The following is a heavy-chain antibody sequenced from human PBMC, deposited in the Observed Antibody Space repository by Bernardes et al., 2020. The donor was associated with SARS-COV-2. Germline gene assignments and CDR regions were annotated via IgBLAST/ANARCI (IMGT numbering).Heavy chain of an antibody. CDR2: ISAYNGYT. J-gene: IGHJ4*02. D-gene: IGHD2-15*01. CDR3: ASGTGFAILTRLYS. CDR1: GYSSTTYG. Sequence: ASVKVSCKASGYSSTTYGIGWVRQAPGQGLEWMGWISAYNGYTYYEEKFQDRVSMNMDSFTSTAYMELTSLRSGDTALYYCASGTGFAILTRLYSWGQGTLV. V-gene: IGHV1-18*04.